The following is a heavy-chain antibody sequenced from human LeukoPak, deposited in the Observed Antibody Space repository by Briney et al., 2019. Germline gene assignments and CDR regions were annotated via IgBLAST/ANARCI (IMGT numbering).Heavy chain of an antibody. Sequence: GGSLRLSCAASGFTFSSYSMNWVRQAPGKGLEWVSSISSSSSYIYYADSVKGRFTISRDNAKNSLYLQMNSLKAEDTAVYYCARDSDTAMVTIGYWGQGTLVTFSS. CDR2: ISSSSSYI. V-gene: IGHV3-21*01. J-gene: IGHJ4*02. CDR3: ARDSDTAMVTIGY. D-gene: IGHD5-18*01. CDR1: GFTFSSYS.